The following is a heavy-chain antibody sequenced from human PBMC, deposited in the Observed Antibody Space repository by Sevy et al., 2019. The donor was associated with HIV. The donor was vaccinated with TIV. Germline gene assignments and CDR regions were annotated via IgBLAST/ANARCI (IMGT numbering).Heavy chain of an antibody. CDR2: ISYDGSNK. J-gene: IGHJ1*01. V-gene: IGHV3-30-3*01. CDR1: GFTFSSYA. CDR3: ARDGLVAREYFQH. D-gene: IGHD5-12*01. Sequence: GGSLRLSCAASGFTFSSYAVHWVRQAPGKGLEWVAVISYDGSNKYYADSVKGRFTISRDNSKNTLYLQMNSLRAEDTAVYYCARDGLVAREYFQHWGQGTLVTVSS.